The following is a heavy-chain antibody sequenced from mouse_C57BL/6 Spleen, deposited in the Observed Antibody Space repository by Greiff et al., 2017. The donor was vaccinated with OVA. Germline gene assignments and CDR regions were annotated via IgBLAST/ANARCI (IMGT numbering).Heavy chain of an antibody. D-gene: IGHD1-1*01. CDR3: TGQLPAFDY. J-gene: IGHJ2*01. CDR1: GFTFSNYW. Sequence: EVQLVESGGGLVQPGGSMKLSCVASGFTFSNYWMNWVRQSPEKGLEWVAQIRLKSDNYATHYAESVKGRFTISRDDSKSSVYLQMNNLRAEDTGIYYCTGQLPAFDYWGQGTTLTVSS. CDR2: IRLKSDNYAT. V-gene: IGHV6-3*01.